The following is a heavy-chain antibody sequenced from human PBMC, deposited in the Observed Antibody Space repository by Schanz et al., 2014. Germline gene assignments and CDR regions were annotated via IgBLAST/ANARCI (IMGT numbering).Heavy chain of an antibody. D-gene: IGHD3-16*01. J-gene: IGHJ4*02. CDR2: ISPYNGNT. V-gene: IGHV1-18*01. CDR1: GYTFSSYG. Sequence: QVQLVQPGAEVKKPGASVKVSCKTSGYTFSSYGITWVRQAPGQGLEWMGWISPYNGNTNYAPKDQGRITVTTDTSTSTAYMEQRSLRADDTVDYYCARGFELWDRWGQGTLVIVSS. CDR3: ARGFELWDR.